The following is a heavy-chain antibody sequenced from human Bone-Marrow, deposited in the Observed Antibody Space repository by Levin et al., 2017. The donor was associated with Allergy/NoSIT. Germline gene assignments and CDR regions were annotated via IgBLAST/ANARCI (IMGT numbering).Heavy chain of an antibody. V-gene: IGHV4-34*01. CDR1: GGSFIGYY. CDR2: VHSSGSS. CDR3: ARGHSTSGFDY. Sequence: PSETLSLTCAVEGGSFIGYYWSWIRQPPGKGLEWIGGVHSSGSSDYNPSLESRVNIVLDTSKTQFSLKLNSVTAADTAVYYCARGHSTSGFDYWGQGALVTISS. J-gene: IGHJ4*02. D-gene: IGHD2/OR15-2a*01.